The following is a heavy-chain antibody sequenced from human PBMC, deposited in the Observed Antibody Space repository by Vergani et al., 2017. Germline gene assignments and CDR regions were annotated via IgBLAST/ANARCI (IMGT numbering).Heavy chain of an antibody. CDR2: INRGSTT. V-gene: IGHV3-23*01. Sequence: EVQLLESGGGLVQPGGSLRVSCAASGFTFSSDAMSWVRQAPGKGLEWVSAINRGSTTYYADSVKGRFSISRDNSKNTVFLQMHSLRAEDTAIYYCVKEKIDWGSYFFDSWGHGILVTVSS. CDR3: VKEKIDWGSYFFDS. D-gene: IGHD7-27*01. J-gene: IGHJ4*01. CDR1: GFTFSSDA.